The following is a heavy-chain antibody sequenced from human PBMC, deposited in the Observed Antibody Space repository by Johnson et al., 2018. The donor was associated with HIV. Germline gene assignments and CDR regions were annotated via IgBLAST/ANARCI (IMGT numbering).Heavy chain of an antibody. D-gene: IGHD3-16*01. CDR2: VTYDGSNK. CDR3: AKDMGVTHAFDI. CDR1: GFTFSDYY. Sequence: QVQVVESGGGLVKPGGSLRLSCAASGFTFSDYYMSWIRQAPGKGLEWVAGVTYDGSNKYYADSVKGRFTISRDNAKNSLYLQMNSLRAEDTALYYCAKDMGVTHAFDIWGQGTMVTVSS. V-gene: IGHV3-11*01. J-gene: IGHJ3*02.